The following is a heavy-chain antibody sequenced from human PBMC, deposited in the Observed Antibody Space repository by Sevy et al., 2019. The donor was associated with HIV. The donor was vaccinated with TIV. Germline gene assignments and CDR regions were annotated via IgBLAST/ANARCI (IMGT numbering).Heavy chain of an antibody. J-gene: IGHJ3*02. Sequence: GGSLRLSCAASGFTFNNYAMNWVRQAPGKELEWVSTIFRDGSGTYYSDSVKGRFTISRDNSKNTLYLQMNSLRADDTAVYYCAGGRYDSSDSFDAFDIWGQGTMVTVSS. CDR3: AGGRYDSSDSFDAFDI. D-gene: IGHD3-22*01. CDR1: GFTFNNYA. CDR2: IFRDGSGT. V-gene: IGHV3-23*01.